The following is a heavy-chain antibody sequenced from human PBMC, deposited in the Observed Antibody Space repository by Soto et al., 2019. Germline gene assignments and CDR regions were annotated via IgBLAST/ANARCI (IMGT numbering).Heavy chain of an antibody. CDR2: ISAYNGNT. CDR1: GYTFTDYG. V-gene: IGHV1-18*01. CDR3: ARDRSTHDY. D-gene: IGHD2-2*01. Sequence: QGQLVQSGVEVKKPGASVKVSCKASGYTFTDYGISWVRQAPAQGLEWMGWISAYNGNTNYAQNLQDRVTMTTDTSASRAYMELRSLRSDDTAVYYCARDRSTHDYWGQGTLIAVSS. J-gene: IGHJ4*02.